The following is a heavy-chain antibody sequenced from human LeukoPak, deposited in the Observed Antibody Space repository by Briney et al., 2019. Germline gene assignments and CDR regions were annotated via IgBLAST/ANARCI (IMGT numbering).Heavy chain of an antibody. D-gene: IGHD3-3*01. V-gene: IGHV3-21*01. CDR3: AHSGGSVSIFRVVDAFDI. CDR2: ISSSSSYI. Sequence: GRSLRLSCAASGFTFSSYSMNWVRQAPGKGLEWVSSISSSSSYIYYADSVKGRFTISRDNAKNSLYLQMNSLRAEDTAVYYCAHSGGSVSIFRVVDAFDIWGQGTMVTVSS. CDR1: GFTFSSYS. J-gene: IGHJ3*02.